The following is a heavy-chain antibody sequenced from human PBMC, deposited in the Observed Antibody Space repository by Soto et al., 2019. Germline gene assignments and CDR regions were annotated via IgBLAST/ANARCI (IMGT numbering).Heavy chain of an antibody. Sequence: EVQLLESGGGLVQPGGSLRLSCAASGLTFSSYAMSWVRQAPGKGLEWVSAISGSGGSTYYADSVKGRFTISRDNSKNTLYLQMNSLRAEDTAVYYCAKGEQWLPTYNWFDPWGQGTLVTVSS. J-gene: IGHJ5*02. D-gene: IGHD6-19*01. CDR2: ISGSGGST. V-gene: IGHV3-23*01. CDR1: GLTFSSYA. CDR3: AKGEQWLPTYNWFDP.